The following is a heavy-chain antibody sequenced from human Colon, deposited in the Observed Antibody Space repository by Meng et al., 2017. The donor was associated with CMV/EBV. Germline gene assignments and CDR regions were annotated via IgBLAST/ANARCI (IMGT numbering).Heavy chain of an antibody. Sequence: ASGFTFSSYAMSWVRQAPGKGVEWVSVIYSGGRSTYYADSVKGRFTVSRDNSKNTLYLQMNSLRAEDTAVYYCAKDREYYDSSGYDYWGQGTLVTVSS. CDR1: GFTFSSYA. V-gene: IGHV3-23*03. CDR2: IYSGGRST. D-gene: IGHD3-22*01. CDR3: AKDREYYDSSGYDY. J-gene: IGHJ4*02.